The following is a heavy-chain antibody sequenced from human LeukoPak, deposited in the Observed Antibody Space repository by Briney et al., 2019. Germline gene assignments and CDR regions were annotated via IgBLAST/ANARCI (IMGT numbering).Heavy chain of an antibody. J-gene: IGHJ3*02. V-gene: IGHV3-21*01. Sequence: GGSLRLSCAASGFTFSSYSMNWVRQAPGKGLEWVSSISSSSSYIYYADSVKGRFTISRDNAKNSLYLQMNSLRAEDTAVYYCARNPYYYDSSGYLEAPDAFDIWGQGTMVTVSS. CDR3: ARNPYYYDSSGYLEAPDAFDI. CDR1: GFTFSSYS. CDR2: ISSSSSYI. D-gene: IGHD3-22*01.